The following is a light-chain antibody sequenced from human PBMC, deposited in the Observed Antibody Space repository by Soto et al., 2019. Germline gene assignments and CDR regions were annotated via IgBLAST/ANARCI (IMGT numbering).Light chain of an antibody. CDR2: GAS. J-gene: IGKJ2*01. V-gene: IGKV3-20*01. CDR3: QQYGSSPPYT. CDR1: QSVSSSY. Sequence: EIVLTQSPGTLSLSPGERATLSCRASQSVSSSYLAWYQQKPGQAPRLLIYGASSRATGIPDRFSGSGSGTDFTLTIRRLEPEDFGVYYCQQYGSSPPYTFGQGTKLEIK.